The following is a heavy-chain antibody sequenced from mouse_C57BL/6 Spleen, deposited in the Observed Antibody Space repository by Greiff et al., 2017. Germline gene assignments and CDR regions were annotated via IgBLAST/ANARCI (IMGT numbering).Heavy chain of an antibody. CDR2: IDPSDSYT. D-gene: IGHD2-5*01. CDR3: AKSKGNYFDY. CDR1: GYTFTSYW. Sequence: VQLQQSGAELVMPGASVKLSCKASGYTFTSYWMHWVKQRPGQGLEWIGEIDPSDSYTNYNQKFKGKSTLTVDKSSSTAYMQLSSLTSEDSAVYYCAKSKGNYFDYWGQGTTRTVSS. J-gene: IGHJ2*01. V-gene: IGHV1-69*01.